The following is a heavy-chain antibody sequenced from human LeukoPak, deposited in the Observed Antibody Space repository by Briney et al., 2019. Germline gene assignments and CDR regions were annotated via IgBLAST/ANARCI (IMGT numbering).Heavy chain of an antibody. CDR3: ARARYCSGGSCYAEY. Sequence: GESLKISCKGSGYSFTTYWIGWVRQMPGKGLEWMGIIHGGDSDTRYSPSFQGQVTISADKSISTAYLQWSSLKASDTAMYYCARARYCSGGSCYAEYWGQGTLVTVSS. CDR1: GYSFTTYW. CDR2: IHGGDSDT. V-gene: IGHV5-51*01. J-gene: IGHJ4*02. D-gene: IGHD2-15*01.